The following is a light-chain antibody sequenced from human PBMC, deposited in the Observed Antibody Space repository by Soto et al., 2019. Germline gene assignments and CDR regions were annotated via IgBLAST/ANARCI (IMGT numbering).Light chain of an antibody. Sequence: DIQITQSPAIVSASVGDRATITCRASQSISSWLDWYQQKPGKAPKLLIYDAYSLESGVPSRFSGIGSGTEFTLTITSLQPDDCATYYCQQYDSYAWTFGQGTKVDIK. J-gene: IGKJ1*01. CDR2: DAY. CDR3: QQYDSYAWT. CDR1: QSISSW. V-gene: IGKV1-5*01.